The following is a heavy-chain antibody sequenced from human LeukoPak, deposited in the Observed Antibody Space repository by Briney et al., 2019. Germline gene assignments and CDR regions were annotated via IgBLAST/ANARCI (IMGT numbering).Heavy chain of an antibody. CDR1: GLTVSSNY. V-gene: IGHV3-53*01. CDR3: ARGPAGYN. D-gene: IGHD1-1*01. CDR2: IYSGGST. J-gene: IGHJ4*02. Sequence: GGSLRLSCAASGLTVSSNYMSWVRQAPGKGLEWVSVIYSGGSTDYADSVKGRFTISRDNSKNTLYLQMNSLRAEDTAVYHCARGPAGYNWGQGTLVTVSS.